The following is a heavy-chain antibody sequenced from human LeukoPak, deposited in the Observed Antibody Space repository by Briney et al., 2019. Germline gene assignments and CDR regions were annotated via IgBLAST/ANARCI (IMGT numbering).Heavy chain of an antibody. CDR3: ARWGTRIAAAGTGPAEYFQH. CDR2: IWYDGSNK. V-gene: IGHV3-33*01. J-gene: IGHJ1*01. CDR1: GFTFSSYG. Sequence: PVGSLRLSCAASGFTFSSYGMHWVRQAPGKGLQWVAVIWYDGSNKYYADSVKGRFTISRDNSKNTLYLQMNSLRAEDTAVYYCARWGTRIAAAGTGPAEYFQHCGQGTLVTVSS. D-gene: IGHD6-13*01.